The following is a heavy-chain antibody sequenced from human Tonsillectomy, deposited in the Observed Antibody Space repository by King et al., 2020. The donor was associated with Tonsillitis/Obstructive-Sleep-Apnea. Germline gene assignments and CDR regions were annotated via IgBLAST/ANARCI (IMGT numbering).Heavy chain of an antibody. CDR3: ARGDQLLSDNWFDP. D-gene: IGHD2-2*01. Sequence: VQLVESGAEVKKPGESLKISCKGSGYSFTSYCIGWVRQMPRKGLEWMGIIYPGDSDTTYSPSFQGQVTISADKSISTAYLQWSSLKASDTAIYYCARGDQLLSDNWFDPWGQGTLVTVSS. CDR2: IYPGDSDT. CDR1: GYSFTSYC. V-gene: IGHV5-51*01. J-gene: IGHJ5*02.